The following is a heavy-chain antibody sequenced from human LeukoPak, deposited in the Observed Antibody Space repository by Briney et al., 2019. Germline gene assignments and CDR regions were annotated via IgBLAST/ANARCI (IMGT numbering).Heavy chain of an antibody. Sequence: PERSLRLSCAASGFTFSSYGMHWVRQAPGKGLEWVAVIWYDGSNKYYADSVKGRFTISRDNAKNSLYLQMNSLRAEDTAVYYCARDRGLGYFDYWGQGTLVTVSS. CDR3: ARDRGLGYFDY. D-gene: IGHD2-21*01. CDR1: GFTFSSYG. J-gene: IGHJ4*02. CDR2: IWYDGSNK. V-gene: IGHV3-33*01.